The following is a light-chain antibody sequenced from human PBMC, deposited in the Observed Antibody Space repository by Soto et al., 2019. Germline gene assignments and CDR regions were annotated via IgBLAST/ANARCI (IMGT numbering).Light chain of an antibody. Sequence: DIQMTQSPSSLSASVGDRVTITCRASQTVSTFLSWYRQEQGKAPELLIFAVSTLQIGVPSRFGGGGSGTEFTLTLSSLQPEDFATYYCQQTYTFPYTFGQGTTLEIK. CDR3: QQTYTFPYT. J-gene: IGKJ2*01. V-gene: IGKV1-39*01. CDR1: QTVSTF. CDR2: AVS.